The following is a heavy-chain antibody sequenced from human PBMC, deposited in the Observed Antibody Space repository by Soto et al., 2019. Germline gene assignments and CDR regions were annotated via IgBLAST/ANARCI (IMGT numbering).Heavy chain of an antibody. CDR2: IYYSGST. V-gene: IGHV4-39*01. D-gene: IGHD2-2*01. CDR1: GGSISSSSYY. Sequence: QLQLQESGPGLVKPSETLSLTCTVSGGSISSSSYYWGWIRQPPGQGLEWIGSIYYSGSTYYNPSLKSRVTISVDTSKNQFSLKLSSVTAADTAVYYCARLVVVVPAARGWFDPWGQGTLVTVSS. J-gene: IGHJ5*02. CDR3: ARLVVVVPAARGWFDP.